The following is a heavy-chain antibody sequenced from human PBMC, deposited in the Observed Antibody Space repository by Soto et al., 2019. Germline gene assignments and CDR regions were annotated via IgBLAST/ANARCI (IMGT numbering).Heavy chain of an antibody. D-gene: IGHD4-4*01. CDR1: GGSFSGYY. CDR2: INHSGST. CDR3: ARGRTVTQPTILDY. Sequence: SETLSLTCAVYGGSFSGYYWSWIRQPPGKGLEWIGEINHSGSTNYNPSLKSRVTISVDTSKNQFSLKLSSVTAADTAVYYCARGRTVTQPTILDYWGQGTLVTVSS. J-gene: IGHJ4*02. V-gene: IGHV4-34*01.